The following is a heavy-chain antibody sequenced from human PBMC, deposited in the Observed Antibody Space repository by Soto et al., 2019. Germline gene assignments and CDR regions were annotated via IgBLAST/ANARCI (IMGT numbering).Heavy chain of an antibody. J-gene: IGHJ6*02. Sequence: GASVKVSCKASGYTLANYALHWVRLAPGQSLEWMGWINAGNDNTKYSQKFQGRVTITRDTSASTAYMELSSLRSDDTAVYYCARDRVKHTARGPLYYYYGMDVWGQGTTVTVSS. D-gene: IGHD5-18*01. CDR1: GYTLANYA. CDR3: ARDRVKHTARGPLYYYYGMDV. CDR2: INAGNDNT. V-gene: IGHV1-3*01.